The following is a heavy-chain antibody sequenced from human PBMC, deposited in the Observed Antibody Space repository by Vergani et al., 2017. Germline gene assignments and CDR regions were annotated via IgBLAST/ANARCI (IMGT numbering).Heavy chain of an antibody. CDR2: IIPIFGTA. D-gene: IGHD6-13*01. J-gene: IGHJ6*02. V-gene: IGHV1-69*01. CDR1: GGTFSSYA. Sequence: QVQLVQSGAEVKKPGSSVKVSCKASGGTFSSYAISWVRQAPGQGLEWMGGIIPIFGTANYAQKFQGRVTITADESTSTAYMELSSLRSEDTAVYYGARATAAAGRDYYYGMDVWGQGTTVTVSS. CDR3: ARATAAAGRDYYYGMDV.